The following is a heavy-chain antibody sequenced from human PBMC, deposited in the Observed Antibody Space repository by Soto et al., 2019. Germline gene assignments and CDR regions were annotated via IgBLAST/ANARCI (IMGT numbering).Heavy chain of an antibody. CDR1: GYTLTELS. Sequence: ASVKVSCKVSGYTLTELSMHWVRQAPGKGLEWMGGFDPEDGETIYAQKFQGRATMTEDTSTDTAYMELSSLRSEDTAVYYCVALAAAGTRAFDIWGQGTMVTVSS. V-gene: IGHV1-24*01. D-gene: IGHD6-13*01. CDR2: FDPEDGET. J-gene: IGHJ3*02. CDR3: VALAAAGTRAFDI.